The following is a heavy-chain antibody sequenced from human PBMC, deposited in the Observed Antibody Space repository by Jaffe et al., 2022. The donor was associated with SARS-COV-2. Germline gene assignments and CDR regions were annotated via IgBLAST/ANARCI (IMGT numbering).Heavy chain of an antibody. D-gene: IGHD6-6*01. V-gene: IGHV4-39*01. CDR3: ARRPIAALADAFDI. CDR1: GGSISSSSYY. J-gene: IGHJ3*02. CDR2: IYYSGST. Sequence: QLQLQESGPGLVKPSETLSLTCTVSGGSISSSSYYWGWIRQPPGKGLEWIGSIYYSGSTYYNPSLKSRVTISVDTSKNQFSLKLSSVTAADTAVYYCARRPIAALADAFDIWGQGTMVTVSS.